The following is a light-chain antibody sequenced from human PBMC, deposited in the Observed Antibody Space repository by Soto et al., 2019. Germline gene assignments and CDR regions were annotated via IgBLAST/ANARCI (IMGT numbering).Light chain of an antibody. CDR1: QTIGTW. J-gene: IGKJ4*01. CDR2: KAS. Sequence: DIQMTQSPSTLSASVGDTVTITCRASQTIGTWLAWYQQKPAKAPKLLIYKASTLESGVPSRFSGSGSGTEFTLTISSLQADDFATYYCQQYNDLSTFGGGTKVESK. CDR3: QQYNDLST. V-gene: IGKV1-5*03.